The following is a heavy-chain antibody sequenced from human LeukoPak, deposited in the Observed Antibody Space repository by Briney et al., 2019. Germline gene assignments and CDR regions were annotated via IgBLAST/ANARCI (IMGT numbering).Heavy chain of an antibody. CDR3: ARERTPKPYYGSGDYDRYFEN. V-gene: IGHV3-21*01. CDR1: GFTFDDYG. CDR2: ISSSSSYI. Sequence: GGTLRLSCAASGFTFDDYGMSWVRQAPGKGLEWVSSISSSSSYIYYADSVKGRFTISRDNAKNSLYLQMNSLRAEDTAVYYCARERTPKPYYGSGDYDRYFENWGQGTVVTVSS. J-gene: IGHJ4*02. D-gene: IGHD3-10*01.